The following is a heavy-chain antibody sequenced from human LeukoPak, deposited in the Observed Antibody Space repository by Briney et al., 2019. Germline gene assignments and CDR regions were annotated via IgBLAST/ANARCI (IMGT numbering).Heavy chain of an antibody. Sequence: PSETLSLTCAVSGGSINSHYWGWIRQPPRKGLQWIGDIYYTGKNNHNPSLKSRVTISLDTSKDHLSLNLTSVLAADTAIYYCVRRDTGWNYFDYWGQGILVTVSS. V-gene: IGHV4-59*08. CDR2: IYYTGKN. D-gene: IGHD6-19*01. J-gene: IGHJ4*02. CDR3: VRRDTGWNYFDY. CDR1: GGSINSHY.